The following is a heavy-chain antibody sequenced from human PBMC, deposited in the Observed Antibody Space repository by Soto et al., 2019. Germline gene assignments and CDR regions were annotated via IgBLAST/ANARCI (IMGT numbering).Heavy chain of an antibody. V-gene: IGHV5-51*01. CDR3: ARLGYCDFWSGYSSQDAFDI. Sequence: PGESLKISCKGSGYSFTSYWIGWVRQMPGKGLEWMGIIYPGDSDTRYSPSFQGQVTISADKSISTAYLQWSSLKASDTAMYYCARLGYCDFWSGYSSQDAFDIWGQGTMVTVSS. CDR2: IYPGDSDT. J-gene: IGHJ3*02. D-gene: IGHD3-3*01. CDR1: GYSFTSYW.